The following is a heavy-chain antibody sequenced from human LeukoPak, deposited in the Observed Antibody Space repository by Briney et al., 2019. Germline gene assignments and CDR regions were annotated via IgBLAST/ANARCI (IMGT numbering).Heavy chain of an antibody. Sequence: ASVTVSCKASGYTFTDYYMYWVRQAPGQGLEWMGWINPNSGGTNYAQKFQGRVTMTRDTSISTAYMELSRLRSDDTAVYYCAGSSGYSSSWYFDYWGQGTLVTVSS. CDR2: INPNSGGT. CDR3: AGSSGYSSSWYFDY. CDR1: GYTFTDYY. J-gene: IGHJ4*02. V-gene: IGHV1-2*02. D-gene: IGHD6-13*01.